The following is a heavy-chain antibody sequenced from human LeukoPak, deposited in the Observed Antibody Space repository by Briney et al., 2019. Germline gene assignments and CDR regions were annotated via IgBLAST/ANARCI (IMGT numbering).Heavy chain of an antibody. J-gene: IGHJ6*02. CDR3: ARGGSRSWYGGYHILDV. V-gene: IGHV3-11*01. D-gene: IGHD6-13*01. Sequence: PGGSLRLSCAASGFTFSDYYMSWIRQAPGKGLEWVSYMSSSGSSIYYADSVKGRFTISRDNATNSLYLQMNSLRAEDTAVYFCARGGSRSWYGGYHILDVWGQGTTVTVS. CDR2: MSSSGSSI. CDR1: GFTFSDYY.